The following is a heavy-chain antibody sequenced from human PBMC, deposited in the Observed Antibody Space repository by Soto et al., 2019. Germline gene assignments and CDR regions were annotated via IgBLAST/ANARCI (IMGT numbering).Heavy chain of an antibody. D-gene: IGHD2-8*01. J-gene: IGHJ3*02. Sequence: SATLSITCAVDGGYFIGYCWNWIRQTPGKGLEWIGKVNHNGRNNYNPSLKSRVTISLDMSKNQISLKLTSVTAADTAVYYCARAEMVYAISGAFDTWGQGTMVTVSS. V-gene: IGHV4-34*01. CDR1: GGYFIGYC. CDR2: VNHNGRN. CDR3: ARAEMVYAISGAFDT.